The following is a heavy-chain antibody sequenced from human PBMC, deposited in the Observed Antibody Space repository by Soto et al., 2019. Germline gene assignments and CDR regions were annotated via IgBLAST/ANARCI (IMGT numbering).Heavy chain of an antibody. CDR3: ARLVKYCGTSTCSFDP. Sequence: GESLKISCNASGYSFSDYWIGWVRQMPGRGLEWMGIIYPGDSDTRYSASFQGQVTISADKSISTTFLQWSSLKASDTAMYYCARLVKYCGTSTCSFDPWGQGTLVTV. CDR1: GYSFSDYW. D-gene: IGHD2-21*01. V-gene: IGHV5-51*01. J-gene: IGHJ5*02. CDR2: IYPGDSDT.